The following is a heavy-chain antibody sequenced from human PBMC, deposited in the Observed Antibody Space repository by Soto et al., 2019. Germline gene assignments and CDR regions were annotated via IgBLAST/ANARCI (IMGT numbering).Heavy chain of an antibody. CDR1: GFTFDDYT. J-gene: IGHJ6*02. D-gene: IGHD4-17*01. CDR2: ISWDGGST. CDR3: AKYIGGDYGRYYYYYGMDV. V-gene: IGHV3-43*01. Sequence: PGGSLRLSCAASGFTFDDYTMHWVRQAPGKGLEWVSLISWDGGSTYYADSVKGRFTISRDNSKNSLYLQMNSLRTEDTALYYCAKYIGGDYGRYYYYYGMDVWGQGTTVTVSS.